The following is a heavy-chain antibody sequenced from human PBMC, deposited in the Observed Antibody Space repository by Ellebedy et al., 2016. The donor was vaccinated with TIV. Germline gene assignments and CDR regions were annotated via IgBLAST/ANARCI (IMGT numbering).Heavy chain of an antibody. D-gene: IGHD1-26*01. CDR3: ARGGVVGPYGMDV. CDR2: LSRSGDST. V-gene: IGHV3-23*01. Sequence: PGGSLRLSCAASGFTFSNYALSWVRQAPGKGLEWVSALSRSGDSTSYADSVKGRFTISRDNSKNTLYLQMNSLRAEDTAVYYCARGGVVGPYGMDVWGQGTMVTVSS. J-gene: IGHJ6*02. CDR1: GFTFSNYA.